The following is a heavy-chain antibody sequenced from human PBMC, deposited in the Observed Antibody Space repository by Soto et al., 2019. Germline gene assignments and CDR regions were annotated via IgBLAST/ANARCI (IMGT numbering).Heavy chain of an antibody. CDR2: ISAHNGNT. Sequence: ASVKVSCKASGYTFTSYGITWVRQAPGQGLEWMGWISAHNGNTDYAQKLQGRVIVTRDTSTSTAYMELRSLISDDTAVYYCARGRYVDYWGQGALVTVSS. CDR1: GYTFTSYG. J-gene: IGHJ4*02. D-gene: IGHD1-1*01. V-gene: IGHV1-18*01. CDR3: ARGRYVDY.